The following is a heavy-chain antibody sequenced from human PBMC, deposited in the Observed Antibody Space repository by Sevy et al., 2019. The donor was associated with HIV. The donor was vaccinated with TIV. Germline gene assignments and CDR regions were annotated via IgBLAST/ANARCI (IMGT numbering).Heavy chain of an antibody. V-gene: IGHV3-21*01. CDR2: ITGSSNYI. J-gene: IGHJ4*02. CDR3: VRDGWNY. CDR1: GFTFSTST. D-gene: IGHD2-15*01. Sequence: GGSLRLSCAASGFTFSTSTMNWVRQAPGKGLEGVSLITGSSNYILYADAGKGRFTIPRENAKNSLFLQMNSLRAEETAVYYCVRDGWNYWGQGTLVTVSS.